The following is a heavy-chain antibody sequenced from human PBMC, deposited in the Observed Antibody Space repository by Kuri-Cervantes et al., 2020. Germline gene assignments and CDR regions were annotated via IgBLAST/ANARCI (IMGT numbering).Heavy chain of an antibody. CDR3: ARIIRGDFWSGYFLWFDP. CDR2: IFSNDEK. V-gene: IGHV2-26*01. J-gene: IGHJ5*02. Sequence: SGPTLVKPTQTLTLTCTFSGFSLSTSGMGVSWIRQPPGKALEWLAHIFSNDEKSYSTSLKSRLTISKDTSKSQVVLTMTNMDPVDTATYYCARIIRGDFWSGYFLWFDPWGQGTLVTVSS. CDR1: GFSLSTSGMG. D-gene: IGHD3-3*01.